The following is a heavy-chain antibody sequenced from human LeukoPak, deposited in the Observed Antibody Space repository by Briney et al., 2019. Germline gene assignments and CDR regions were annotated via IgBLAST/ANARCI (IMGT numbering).Heavy chain of an antibody. V-gene: IGHV3-7*01. Sequence: GGSLRLSCAASGYRFSNNWMSWVRQAPGKGLEWVANIKQDGSEKDYVDALKGRFTISRDNAKNSLYLQMNSLRAEDTAVYYCARWLELMRNFDWWGQGTLVTVSS. J-gene: IGHJ4*02. CDR2: IKQDGSEK. CDR1: GYRFSNNW. CDR3: ARWLELMRNFDW. D-gene: IGHD5-24*01.